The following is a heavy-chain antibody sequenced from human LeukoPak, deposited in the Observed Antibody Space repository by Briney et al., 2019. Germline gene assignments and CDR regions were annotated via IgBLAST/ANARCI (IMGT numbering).Heavy chain of an antibody. CDR3: ASGSLASYFDH. Sequence: ASETLSLTCTVSGGSISAYSWSWIRQPPGKGLEWIGYIYYSGTTNYNSSLKSRVTISVDTSKSQFSLKLSSVTAADTAVYYCASGSLASYFDHWGQGTLVTVSS. D-gene: IGHD3-16*01. J-gene: IGHJ4*02. CDR1: GGSISAYS. V-gene: IGHV4-59*08. CDR2: IYYSGTT.